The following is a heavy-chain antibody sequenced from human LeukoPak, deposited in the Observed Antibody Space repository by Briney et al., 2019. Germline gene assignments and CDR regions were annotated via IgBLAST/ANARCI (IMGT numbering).Heavy chain of an antibody. CDR2: INPNNGDT. CDR3: AIGMMAAGTFDR. D-gene: IGHD6-13*01. Sequence: ASVKVSCKASGYTFTGYYMHWVRQAPGQGLEWMGRINPNNGDTNCPQNFQGRVTMTRDTSIRTAYMEMTSLTSDDTAVYWCAIGMMAAGTFDRWGQGTLVTVSS. CDR1: GYTFTGYY. J-gene: IGHJ4*02. V-gene: IGHV1-2*06.